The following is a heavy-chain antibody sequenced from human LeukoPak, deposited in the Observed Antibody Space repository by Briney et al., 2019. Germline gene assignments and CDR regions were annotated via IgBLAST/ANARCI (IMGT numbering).Heavy chain of an antibody. J-gene: IGHJ5*02. CDR1: GGSISSYY. Sequence: SETLSLTCTVSGGSISSYYWSWIRQPPGKGLEWIGYIYYSGSTNYNPSLKSRVTISVDTSKNQFSLKLSSVTAADTAVYYCARIIGGRHGDVDWFDPWGQGTRVRLL. D-gene: IGHD4-17*01. V-gene: IGHV4-59*01. CDR2: IYYSGST. CDR3: ARIIGGRHGDVDWFDP.